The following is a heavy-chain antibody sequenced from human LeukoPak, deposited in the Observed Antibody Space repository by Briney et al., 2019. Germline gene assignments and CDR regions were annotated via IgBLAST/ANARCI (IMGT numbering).Heavy chain of an antibody. Sequence: GGSLRLSCAASGFTFSTYAMNWVRQAPGKGLEWVAVISDDGRHNYYADSVKGRFTISRDNSKSTLYLQMNTLRAEDTAVYYCARNPIYYGSGIKSYYLDYWGQGTLVTGSS. J-gene: IGHJ4*02. CDR2: ISDDGRHN. D-gene: IGHD3-10*01. V-gene: IGHV3-30*04. CDR3: ARNPIYYGSGIKSYYLDY. CDR1: GFTFSTYA.